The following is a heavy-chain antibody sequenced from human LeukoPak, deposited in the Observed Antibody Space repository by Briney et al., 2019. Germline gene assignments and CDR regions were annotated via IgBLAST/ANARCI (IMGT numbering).Heavy chain of an antibody. Sequence: GGPPRLSCAASGFPFNAYWMTWVRKAPGKGLEWVANIRQDGDTKYYVDSVKGRFTIPRDNAMNSLYLQMNSLRAEDTAIYYCARSLPYGTTWYGRSDFWGQGTLVTVSS. J-gene: IGHJ4*02. V-gene: IGHV3-7*03. CDR1: GFPFNAYW. D-gene: IGHD6-13*01. CDR2: IRQDGDTK. CDR3: ARSLPYGTTWYGRSDF.